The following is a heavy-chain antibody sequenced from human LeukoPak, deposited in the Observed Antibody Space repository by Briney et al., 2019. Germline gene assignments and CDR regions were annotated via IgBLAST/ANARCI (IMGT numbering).Heavy chain of an antibody. CDR1: GYSFTSYW. J-gene: IGHJ3*02. CDR3: ASPSTVTNRTGAFDI. Sequence: GESLKISCKGSGYSFTSYWIGWVRQMPGKGLEWMGIIYPGDSDTRYSPSFQGQVTISADKSISTAYLQWSSLKASGTAMYYCASPSTVTNRTGAFDIWGQGTMVTVSS. V-gene: IGHV5-51*01. D-gene: IGHD4-17*01. CDR2: IYPGDSDT.